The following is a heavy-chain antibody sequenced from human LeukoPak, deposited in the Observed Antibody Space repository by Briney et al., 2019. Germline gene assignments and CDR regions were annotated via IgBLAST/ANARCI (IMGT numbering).Heavy chain of an antibody. Sequence: ASVKVSCKASGYTFTSYAMHWVRQAPGQRLEWMGWINAGNGYTQYSRKFQGRVTVTRDTSASTAYMELSSLRSEDTAVYYCCKATGCHYPLDYWGQGTLVTVSS. CDR1: GYTFTSYA. D-gene: IGHD5-12*01. CDR2: INAGNGYT. J-gene: IGHJ4*02. V-gene: IGHV1-3*01. CDR3: CKATGCHYPLDY.